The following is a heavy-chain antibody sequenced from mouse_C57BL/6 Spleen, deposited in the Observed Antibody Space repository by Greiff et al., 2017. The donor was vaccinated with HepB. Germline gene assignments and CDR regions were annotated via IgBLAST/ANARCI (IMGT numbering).Heavy chain of an antibody. Sequence: VQLQQPGAELVMPGASVKLSCKASGYTFTSYWMHWVKQRPGQGLEWIGEIDPSDSYTNYNQKFKGKSTLTVDKSSSTAYMQLSSRTSEDSAVYYCARGDYYGSSYGRHYAMDYWGQGTSVTVSS. D-gene: IGHD1-1*01. CDR1: GYTFTSYW. J-gene: IGHJ4*01. V-gene: IGHV1-69*01. CDR3: ARGDYYGSSYGRHYAMDY. CDR2: IDPSDSYT.